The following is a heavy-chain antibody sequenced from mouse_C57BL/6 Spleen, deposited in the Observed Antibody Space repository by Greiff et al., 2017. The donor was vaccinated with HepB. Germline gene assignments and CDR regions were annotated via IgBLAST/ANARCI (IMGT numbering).Heavy chain of an antibody. Sequence: EVQVVESGGGLVKPGGSLKLSCAASGFTFSDYGMHWVRQAPEKGLEWVAYISSGSSTIYYADTVKGRFTISRDNAKNTLFLQMTSLRSEDTAMYYCARFYSNYFYYAMDYWGQGTSVTVSS. J-gene: IGHJ4*01. V-gene: IGHV5-17*01. D-gene: IGHD2-5*01. CDR3: ARFYSNYFYYAMDY. CDR2: ISSGSSTI. CDR1: GFTFSDYG.